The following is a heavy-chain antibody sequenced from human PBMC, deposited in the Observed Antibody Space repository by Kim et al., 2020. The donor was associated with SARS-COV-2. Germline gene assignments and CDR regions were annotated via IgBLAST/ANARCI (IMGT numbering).Heavy chain of an antibody. Sequence: YTSWRTNYNPTRQSRVTMSVDMSKNQFSLKLSSVTAADTAVYYCASALGHWGQGTLVTVSS. V-gene: IGHV4-4*07. D-gene: IGHD3-16*02. J-gene: IGHJ4*02. CDR2: YTSWRT. CDR3: ASALGH.